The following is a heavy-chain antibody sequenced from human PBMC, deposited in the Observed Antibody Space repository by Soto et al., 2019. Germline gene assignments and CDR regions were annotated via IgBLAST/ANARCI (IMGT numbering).Heavy chain of an antibody. CDR1: GGSFSGYY. V-gene: IGHV4-34*01. CDR3: ARGPYYDFWSGYLTNYYYYGMDV. J-gene: IGHJ6*02. CDR2: INHSGST. Sequence: TSETLSLTCAVYGGSFSGYYWSWIRQPPGKGLEWIGEINHSGSTNYNPSLKSRVTISVDTSKNQFPLKLSSVTAADTAVYYCARGPYYDFWSGYLTNYYYYGMDVWGQGTTVTVSS. D-gene: IGHD3-3*01.